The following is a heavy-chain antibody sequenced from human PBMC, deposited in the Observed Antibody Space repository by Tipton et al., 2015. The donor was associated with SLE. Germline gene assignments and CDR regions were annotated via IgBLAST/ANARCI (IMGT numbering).Heavy chain of an antibody. CDR3: ARLPHPDLSSGGWYQFDY. J-gene: IGHJ4*02. Sequence: QLVQSGAEAKKPGSSVKVSCKASGGTFSSYAISWVRQAPGQGLEWMGGIIPIFGTANYAQKLQGRVTMTTDTSTSTAYMELRSLRSDDTAVYYCARLPHPDLSSGGWYQFDYWGQGALVTVSS. CDR2: IIPIFGTA. V-gene: IGHV1-69*06. D-gene: IGHD6-19*01. CDR1: GGTFSSYA.